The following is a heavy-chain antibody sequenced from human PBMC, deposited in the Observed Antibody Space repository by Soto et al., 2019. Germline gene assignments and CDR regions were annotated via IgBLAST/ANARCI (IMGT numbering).Heavy chain of an antibody. Sequence: SETLSLTCAVYGGSFSGYYWSWIRQPPGKGLEWIGEINHSGSTNYNPSLKSRVTISVDTAKNQFSLKLSSVTAADTAVYYCARRRVATINYYFGYWGQGTLVTVPQ. J-gene: IGHJ4*02. CDR2: INHSGST. V-gene: IGHV4-34*01. D-gene: IGHD5-12*01. CDR1: GGSFSGYY. CDR3: ARRRVATINYYFGY.